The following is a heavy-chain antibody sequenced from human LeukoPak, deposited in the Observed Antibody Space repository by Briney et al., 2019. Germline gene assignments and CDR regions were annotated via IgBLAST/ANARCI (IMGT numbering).Heavy chain of an antibody. CDR1: GGSISSYY. D-gene: IGHD4-11*01. V-gene: IGHV4-59*01. Sequence: SETLSLTCTVSGGSISSYYWSWIRQPPGKGLEWIGYIYYSGSTNYNPSLKSRVTISVDTSKNQFSLKLSSVTAADTAVYYCARGTVSPFHPYFDYWGQGTLVTVSS. CDR3: ARGTVSPFHPYFDY. J-gene: IGHJ4*02. CDR2: IYYSGST.